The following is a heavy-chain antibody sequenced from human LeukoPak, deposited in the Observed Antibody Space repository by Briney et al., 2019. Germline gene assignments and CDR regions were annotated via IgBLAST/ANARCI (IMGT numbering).Heavy chain of an antibody. CDR2: ISYDGSNK. V-gene: IGHV3-30*18. J-gene: IGHJ6*03. Sequence: GGSLRLSCAASGFTFSSYGMHWVRQAPGKGLEWVAVISYDGSNKYYADSVKGRFTISRDNSKNTLYLQMNSLRAEDTAVYYCAKGRGDSPTYYYYMDVWGKGTTVTVSS. CDR3: AKGRGDSPTYYYYMDV. D-gene: IGHD2-21*02. CDR1: GFTFSSYG.